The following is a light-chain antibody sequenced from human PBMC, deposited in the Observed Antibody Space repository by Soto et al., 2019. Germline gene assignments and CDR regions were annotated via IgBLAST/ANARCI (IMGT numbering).Light chain of an antibody. Sequence: DIQMHQSPSSLSASVGDRVTITCRASQIISTYLHWYQQDPGEAPKLLIHTASSLQSGVPPRFSRSGSGTDFSLTISSLQREEFATYYCQKSYSPPFTFDGGNKLEIK. CDR1: QIISTY. CDR3: QKSYSPPFT. CDR2: TAS. J-gene: IGKJ4*02. V-gene: IGKV1-39*01.